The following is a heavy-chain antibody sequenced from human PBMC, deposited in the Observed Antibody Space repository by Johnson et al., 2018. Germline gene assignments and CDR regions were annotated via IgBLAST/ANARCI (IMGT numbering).Heavy chain of an antibody. CDR3: AREDGSSDAFDI. CDR2: IYYSGIT. CDR1: GGSISTYY. Sequence: QVQLQESGPGLVKPSETLSLTCTISGGSISTYYWSWIRQPPGKGLEWIGYIYYSGITNYNPSLKRRVTISVDTSKNQFSLTGRSVTVADTAVYYCAREDGSSDAFDIWGQGTMVTVSS. J-gene: IGHJ3*02. V-gene: IGHV4-59*01. D-gene: IGHD6-13*01.